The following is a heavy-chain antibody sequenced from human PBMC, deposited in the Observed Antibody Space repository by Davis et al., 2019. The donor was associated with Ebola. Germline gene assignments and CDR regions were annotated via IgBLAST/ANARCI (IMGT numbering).Heavy chain of an antibody. CDR1: GFTFRSHW. CDR3: VRLTGNDAFDL. D-gene: IGHD3-9*01. V-gene: IGHV3-74*01. J-gene: IGHJ3*01. CDR2: INNDGSRT. Sequence: PGGSLRLSCVASGFTFRSHWMHWVRQAPGKGLEWVSRINNDGSRTKYADSVKGRLTISRDNAKNTLYLKMNSLRTEDTAIYYCVRLTGNDAFDLWGQGTMVTVSS.